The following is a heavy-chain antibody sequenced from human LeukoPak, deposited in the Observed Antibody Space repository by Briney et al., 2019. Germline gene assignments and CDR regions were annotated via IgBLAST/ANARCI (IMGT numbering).Heavy chain of an antibody. CDR2: MNPNSGNT. Sequence: ASVKVSCKASGYTFTSYDINWVRQATGQGPEWMGWMNPNSGNTGYAQKFQGRVTMTRNTSISTAYMELSSLRSEDTAVYYCATAPQWLVRRWFDPWGQGTLVTVSS. V-gene: IGHV1-8*01. J-gene: IGHJ5*02. CDR1: GYTFTSYD. D-gene: IGHD6-19*01. CDR3: ATAPQWLVRRWFDP.